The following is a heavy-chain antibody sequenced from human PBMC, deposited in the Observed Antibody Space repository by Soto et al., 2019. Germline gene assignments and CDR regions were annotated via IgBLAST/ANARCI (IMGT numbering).Heavy chain of an antibody. J-gene: IGHJ5*02. D-gene: IGHD2-15*01. CDR3: ARDDGYCSGGSCYSEYNWFDP. Sequence: SVKVSCKASGGTLSSYAISWVRQAPGQGLEWMGGIIPIFGTANYAQKFQGRVTITADESTSTAYMELSSLRSEDTAVYYCARDDGYCSGGSCYSEYNWFDPWGQGTLVTVSS. CDR2: IIPIFGTA. CDR1: GGTLSSYA. V-gene: IGHV1-69*13.